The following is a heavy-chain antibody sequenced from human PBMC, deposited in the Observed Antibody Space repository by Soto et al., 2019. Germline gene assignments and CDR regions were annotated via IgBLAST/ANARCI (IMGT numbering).Heavy chain of an antibody. J-gene: IGHJ5*02. CDR3: ARVREPLTGGPWFDP. CDR2: TNHSGST. Sequence: SETLSLTCAVYGGSFSGYYWSWIRQPPGKGLEWIGETNHSGSTNYNPSLKSRVTISVDTSKNQFSLKLSSVTAADTAVYYCARVREPLTGGPWFDPWGQGTLVTVSS. CDR1: GGSFSGYY. D-gene: IGHD1-26*01. V-gene: IGHV4-34*01.